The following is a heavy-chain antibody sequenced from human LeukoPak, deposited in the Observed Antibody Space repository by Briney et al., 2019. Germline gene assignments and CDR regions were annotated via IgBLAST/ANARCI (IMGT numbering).Heavy chain of an antibody. V-gene: IGHV3-74*01. CDR3: ARGNDYIWGSYLAY. D-gene: IGHD3-16*01. CDR1: GFTFSSYW. Sequence: GGSLRLSCAASGFTFSSYWMHWVRQAPGKGLVWVSRINSDGSSTSYADSVKGRFTISRDNSRNTLYLQMNSLRAEDTAVYYCARGNDYIWGSYLAYWGQGTLVTVSS. CDR2: INSDGSST. J-gene: IGHJ4*02.